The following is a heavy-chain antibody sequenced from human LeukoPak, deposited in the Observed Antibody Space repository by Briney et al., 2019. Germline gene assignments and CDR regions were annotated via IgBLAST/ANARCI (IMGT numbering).Heavy chain of an antibody. V-gene: IGHV4-30-4*01. CDR2: IYYSGST. D-gene: IGHD2-15*01. CDR3: ARVKDPVDWYFDL. Sequence: PSQTLSLTCTVSGGSISSGDYYWSWIRQPPGKGLEWIGYIYYSGSTYYNPSLKSRVTISVDTSKNQFSLKLSSVTAADTAVYYCARVKDPVDWYFDLWGRGTLVTVSS. J-gene: IGHJ2*01. CDR1: GGSISSGDYY.